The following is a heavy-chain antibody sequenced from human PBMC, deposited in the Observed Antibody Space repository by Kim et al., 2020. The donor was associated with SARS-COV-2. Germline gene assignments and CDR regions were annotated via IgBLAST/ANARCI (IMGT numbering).Heavy chain of an antibody. CDR3: ARGRVIVVVPAAKMEAFDI. J-gene: IGHJ3*02. CDR2: IIPIFGTA. D-gene: IGHD2-2*01. V-gene: IGHV1-69*13. CDR1: GGTFSSYA. Sequence: SVKVSCKASGGTFSSYAISWVRQAPGQGLEWMGGIIPIFGTANYAQKFQGRVTITADESTSTAYMELSSLRSEDTAVYYCARGRVIVVVPAAKMEAFDIWGQGTMVTVSS.